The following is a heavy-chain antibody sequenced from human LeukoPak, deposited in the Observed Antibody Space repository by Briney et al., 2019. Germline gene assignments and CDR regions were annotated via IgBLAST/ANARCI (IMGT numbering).Heavy chain of an antibody. CDR2: ISNSGSII. CDR3: ARDRGFGRYFDL. V-gene: IGHV3-11*01. CDR1: GFTFSNYY. D-gene: IGHD3-10*01. J-gene: IGHJ2*01. Sequence: GGSLRLSCAASGFTFSNYYMTWIRQAPGKGLEWISYISNSGSIIYYADSVKGRFTISRDNTKNSLYLQMNSLRAEDTAVYYCARDRGFGRYFDLWGRGTLVTVSS.